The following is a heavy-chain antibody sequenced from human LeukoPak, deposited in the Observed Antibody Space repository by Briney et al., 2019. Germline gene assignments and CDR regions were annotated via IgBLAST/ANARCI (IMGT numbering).Heavy chain of an antibody. CDR3: ARARTTRITMVRGVIIRYYFDY. D-gene: IGHD3-10*01. Sequence: SETLSLTCTVSGGSISSYYWSWIRQPAGKGLEWIGRIYTSGSTNYNPSLKSRVTMSVDTSKNQFSLKLSSVTAADTAVYYCARARTTRITMVRGVIIRYYFDYWGQGTLVTVSS. CDR1: GGSISSYY. V-gene: IGHV4-4*07. CDR2: IYTSGST. J-gene: IGHJ4*02.